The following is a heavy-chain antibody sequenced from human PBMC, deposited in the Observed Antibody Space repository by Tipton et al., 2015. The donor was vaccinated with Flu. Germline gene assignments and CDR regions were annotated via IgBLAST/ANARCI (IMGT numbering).Heavy chain of an antibody. CDR1: GASLSTSTQY. CDR3: GGYCSGNSCDGSFDAFDI. Sequence: TLSLTCTVSGASLSTSTQYWGWTRQPPGKGLEWIGSIYYSGTTYYNPSLGRRVSISVDTSKRQYSLTLQSVTAADTALYYCGGYCSGNSCDGSFDAFDIWGQGIMVTVSS. J-gene: IGHJ3*02. D-gene: IGHD2-15*01. V-gene: IGHV4-39*07. CDR2: IYYSGTT.